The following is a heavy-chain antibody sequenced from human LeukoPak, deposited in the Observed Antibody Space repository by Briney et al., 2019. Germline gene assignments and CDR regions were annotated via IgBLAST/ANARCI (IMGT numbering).Heavy chain of an antibody. J-gene: IGHJ6*02. CDR2: IKQDGSEK. Sequence: GGSLRLSCAASGFTFSSYRMSWVRQAPGKGLEWVANIKQDGSEKYYVDSVKGRFTISRDNAKNSLYLQMNSLRAEDTAVYYRAREDYYGMDVGGQGTTVTVSS. CDR3: AREDYYGMDV. V-gene: IGHV3-7*01. CDR1: GFTFSSYR.